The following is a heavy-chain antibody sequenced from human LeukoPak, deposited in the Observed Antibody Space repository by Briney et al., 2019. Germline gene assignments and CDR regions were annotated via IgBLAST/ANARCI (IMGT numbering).Heavy chain of an antibody. V-gene: IGHV4-59*12. J-gene: IGHJ4*02. CDR1: GVSISSNY. D-gene: IGHD1-26*01. CDR2: IYHSGST. CDR3: ARGFGSYGY. Sequence: SETLSLTCTVSGVSISSNYWSWIRQSPGKGLEWIGYIYHSGSTYYNPSLKSRVTISVDRSKNQFSLKLSSVTAADTAVYYCARGFGSYGYWGQGTLVTVSS.